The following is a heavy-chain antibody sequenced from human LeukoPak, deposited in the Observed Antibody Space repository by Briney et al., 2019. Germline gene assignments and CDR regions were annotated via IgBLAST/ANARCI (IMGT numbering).Heavy chain of an antibody. CDR3: ALRRSDYYDSSGYQVFDP. CDR1: GGSISSGSYY. Sequence: PSETLSLTCTVSGGSISSGSYYWGWIRQPPGKGLEWIGSIYYSGSTYYNPSLKSRVTISVDTSKNQFSLKLSSVTAADTAVYYCALRRSDYYDSSGYQVFDPWGQGTLVTVSS. CDR2: IYYSGST. J-gene: IGHJ5*02. D-gene: IGHD3-22*01. V-gene: IGHV4-39*01.